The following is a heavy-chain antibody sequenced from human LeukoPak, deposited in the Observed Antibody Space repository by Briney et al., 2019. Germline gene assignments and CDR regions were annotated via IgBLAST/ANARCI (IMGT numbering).Heavy chain of an antibody. CDR3: ARGRDWCSSTSCYSYYYYMDV. D-gene: IGHD2-2*01. Sequence: ASVKVSCKASGYTFTSYYMHWVRQAPGQGLEWMGWMNPNSGNTGYAQKFQGRVTITRNTSISTAYMELSSLRSEDTAVYYCARGRDWCSSTSCYSYYYYMDVWGKGTTVTVSS. CDR2: MNPNSGNT. J-gene: IGHJ6*03. CDR1: GYTFTSYY. V-gene: IGHV1-8*03.